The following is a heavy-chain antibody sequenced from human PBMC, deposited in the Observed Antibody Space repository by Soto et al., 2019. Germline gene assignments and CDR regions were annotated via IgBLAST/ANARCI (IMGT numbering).Heavy chain of an antibody. J-gene: IGHJ6*02. CDR1: GGTFSNYG. CDR2: IMPIFGTT. D-gene: IGHD5-18*01. Sequence: SVKVSCKASGGTFSNYGFSWVRQAPGQGLEWMGGIMPIFGTTNYAQTFQGRVTITADESTTTAYMELSSLRSEDTAVYYCAGGTALVTTSQDDFYYGMDVWGQGTTVTVS. CDR3: AGGTALVTTSQDDFYYGMDV. V-gene: IGHV1-69*13.